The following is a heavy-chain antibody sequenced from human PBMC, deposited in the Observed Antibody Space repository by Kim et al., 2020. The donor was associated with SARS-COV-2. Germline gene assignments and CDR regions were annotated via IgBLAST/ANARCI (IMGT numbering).Heavy chain of an antibody. D-gene: IGHD6-13*01. CDR1: GFTVNSSA. V-gene: IGHV3-30*18. J-gene: IGHJ4*02. CDR2: LSEGGSNK. Sequence: GGSLRLSCAASGFTVNSSAMHWVRQVPGKGLEWVAVLSEGGSNKYYADSVKGRVTVSRDTSKNTLYLQINGLRGEDTAVYYCAKGDTSSWYLDYWRRATL. CDR3: AKGDTSSWYLDY.